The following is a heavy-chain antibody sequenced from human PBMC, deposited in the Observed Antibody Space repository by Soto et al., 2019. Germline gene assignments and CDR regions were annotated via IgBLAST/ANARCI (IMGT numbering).Heavy chain of an antibody. CDR2: INTAGSTK. V-gene: IGHV3-48*03. J-gene: IGHJ6*02. Sequence: PGGSLRLSCAASGFIFSNFEMHWVRQAPGNGLEWVSYINTAGSTKYYAESVKGRFTISRDNARNSLFLQMNSLRAEDTAVYYCARAECSSPDCLTAYYSYGLDVWCQGSTVTVSS. CDR1: GFIFSNFE. CDR3: ARAECSSPDCLTAYYSYGLDV. D-gene: IGHD3-9*01.